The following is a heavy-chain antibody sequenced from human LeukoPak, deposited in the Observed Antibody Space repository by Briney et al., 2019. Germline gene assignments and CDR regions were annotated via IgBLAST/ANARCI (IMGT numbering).Heavy chain of an antibody. J-gene: IGHJ3*02. CDR1: RFTFSNYW. Sequence: PGGSLRLSCAASRFTFSNYWMHWVRQGPGKGLVWVSRISGDGSSTRNADSVKGRFFISRDNAKNTLYLQMNSLRAEDTAVYYCARGGSPPEALGDTFDIWGQGTMVTVSS. CDR2: ISGDGSST. V-gene: IGHV3-74*01. D-gene: IGHD1-26*01. CDR3: ARGGSPPEALGDTFDI.